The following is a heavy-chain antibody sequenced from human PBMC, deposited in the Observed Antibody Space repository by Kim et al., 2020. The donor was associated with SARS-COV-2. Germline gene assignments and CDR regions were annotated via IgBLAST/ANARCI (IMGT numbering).Heavy chain of an antibody. Sequence: GGSLRLSCVASGFTFTESAMSWVRLAPGTGLEWVSTISNSAGSTYYADSVRGRFTISRDNSKNTVYLQMNSLRVDDTALYLCATEGGTGWYPAQNWFDA. V-gene: IGHV3-23*01. J-gene: IGHJ5*01. D-gene: IGHD6-19*01. CDR1: GFTFTESA. CDR2: ISNSAGST. CDR3: ATEGGTGWYPAQNWFDA.